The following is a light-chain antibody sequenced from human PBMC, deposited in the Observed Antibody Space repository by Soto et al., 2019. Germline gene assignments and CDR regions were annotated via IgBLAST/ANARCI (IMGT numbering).Light chain of an antibody. CDR1: SSNFGNNF. CDR3: AAWDSSLSIWM. CDR2: ENN. V-gene: IGLV1-51*02. Sequence: QPVLTQPPSVSAAPGQMVTISCSGSSSNFGNNFVSWYQHLPGTAPKLLIYENNKRPSGIPDRFSGSKSGTSATLGITGLQTGDEADYYCAAWDSSLSIWMFGGGTKVTVL. J-gene: IGLJ3*02.